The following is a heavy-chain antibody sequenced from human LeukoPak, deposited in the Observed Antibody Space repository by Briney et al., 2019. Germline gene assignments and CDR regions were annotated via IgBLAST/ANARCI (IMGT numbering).Heavy chain of an antibody. CDR2: IYYTGST. CDR1: GGSISGTNYY. D-gene: IGHD3-9*01. V-gene: IGHV4-39*07. Sequence: SETLSLTCTVSGGSISGTNYYWGWIRQPPGKGLEWVGSIYYTGSTYYNPSLKSRVIISVDTSKNQFSLKLSSVTAADTAVYYCAKDRTIFGQVLHDYWGQGTLVTVSS. J-gene: IGHJ4*02. CDR3: AKDRTIFGQVLHDY.